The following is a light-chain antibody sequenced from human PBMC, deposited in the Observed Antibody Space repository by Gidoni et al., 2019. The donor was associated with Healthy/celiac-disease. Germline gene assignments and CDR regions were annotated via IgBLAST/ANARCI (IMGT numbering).Light chain of an antibody. J-gene: IGKJ1*01. CDR3: KQYNNWPRT. Sequence: EIVMTQSPATLSVSPGERATLSCRASQSVSSNLAWYQQKPGQDPRLLIYGASTRATGIPARFSGSGSGTEFTLTISSLQSEDFAVYYCKQYNNWPRTCGQGTKVEIK. CDR2: GAS. CDR1: QSVSSN. V-gene: IGKV3-15*01.